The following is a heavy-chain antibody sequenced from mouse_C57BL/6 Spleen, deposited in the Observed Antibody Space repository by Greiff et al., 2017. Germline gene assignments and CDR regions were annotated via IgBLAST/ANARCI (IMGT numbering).Heavy chain of an antibody. J-gene: IGHJ2*01. CDR2: IDPADSET. CDR3: ARSVVGLNFDY. Sequence: QVQLQQPGAELVRPGSSVKLSCKASGYTFTSYWMHWVKQRPIQGLEWIGNIDPADSETHYNQKFKDKATLTVDKSSSTAYRQLSSLTSEDSAIYYCARSVVGLNFDYWGQGTTLTVSS. V-gene: IGHV1-52*01. CDR1: GYTFTSYW. D-gene: IGHD1-1*01.